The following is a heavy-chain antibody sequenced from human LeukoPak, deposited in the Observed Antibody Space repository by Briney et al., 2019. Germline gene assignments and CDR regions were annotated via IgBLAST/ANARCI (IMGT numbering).Heavy chain of an antibody. V-gene: IGHV4-59*08. J-gene: IGHJ2*01. CDR1: GGSISSYY. CDR3: ARLFKVTRVSRYWYFDL. Sequence: SETLSLTCTVSGGSISSYYWSWIRQPPGKGLEWIGYIYYSGSTNYNPSLKSRVTISVDTSKNQFSLKLSSVTAADTAVYYCARLFKVTRVSRYWYFDLWGRGTLVTVSS. D-gene: IGHD4-17*01. CDR2: IYYSGST.